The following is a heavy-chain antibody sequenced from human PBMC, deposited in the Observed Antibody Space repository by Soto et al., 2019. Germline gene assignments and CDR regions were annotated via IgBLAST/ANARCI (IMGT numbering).Heavy chain of an antibody. V-gene: IGHV2-5*02. Sequence: QITLKESGPTRVKPTQTLTLTCTFSGFSLSTSGVGVGWIRQSPGKALERLALIYWDDDKRYSPSLKSRLTSTKATPKNQVLLTMTTMDPVDTATYYCAHRAGLQGNWNGGYFDFWGQGALVTVSS. CDR1: GFSLSTSGVG. CDR2: IYWDDDK. D-gene: IGHD1-1*01. CDR3: AHRAGLQGNWNGGYFDF. J-gene: IGHJ4*02.